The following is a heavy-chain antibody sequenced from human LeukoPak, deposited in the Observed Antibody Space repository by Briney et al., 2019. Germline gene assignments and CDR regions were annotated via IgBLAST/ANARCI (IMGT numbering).Heavy chain of an antibody. Sequence: PGVSLRLSCAASGFTFSSYGMHWVRQAPGKGLEWVAVISCDGSNKYYADSVKGRFTISRDNSKNTLYLQMNSLRAEDTAVYYCAKDYYGSGSYAYWGQGTLVTVSS. D-gene: IGHD3-10*01. CDR3: AKDYYGSGSYAY. CDR1: GFTFSSYG. CDR2: ISCDGSNK. V-gene: IGHV3-30*18. J-gene: IGHJ4*02.